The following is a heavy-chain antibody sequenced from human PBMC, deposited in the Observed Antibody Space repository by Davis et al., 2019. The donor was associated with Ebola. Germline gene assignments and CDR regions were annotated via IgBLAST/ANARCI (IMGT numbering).Heavy chain of an antibody. D-gene: IGHD2-15*01. V-gene: IGHV3-23*01. Sequence: GESLKISCAASGFTFSSYAMSWVRQAPGKGLEWVSGFSGSGGNAYYADSVKGRFTISRDDSKNTLHLQMNSLRADDTAVYYCAKGSGGSSYSGLDYWGQGTLVTVSS. CDR1: GFTFSSYA. J-gene: IGHJ4*02. CDR2: FSGSGGNA. CDR3: AKGSGGSSYSGLDY.